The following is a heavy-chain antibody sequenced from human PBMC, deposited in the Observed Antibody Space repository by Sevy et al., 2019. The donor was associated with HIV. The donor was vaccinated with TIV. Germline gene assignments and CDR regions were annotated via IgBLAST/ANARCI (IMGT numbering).Heavy chain of an antibody. CDR3: ARDEDYDSSGYYYFDY. J-gene: IGHJ4*02. D-gene: IGHD3-22*01. Sequence: ASVKVSCKASGYTFTSYYMHWVRQDPGQGLEWMGIINPSGGSTSYAQKFQGRVTMTRDTSTSTVYMELSSLRSEDTAVYYCARDEDYDSSGYYYFDYWGQGTLVTVSS. CDR1: GYTFTSYY. CDR2: INPSGGST. V-gene: IGHV1-46*01.